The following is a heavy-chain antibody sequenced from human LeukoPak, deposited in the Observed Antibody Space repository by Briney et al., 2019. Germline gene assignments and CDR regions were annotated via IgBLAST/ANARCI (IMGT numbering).Heavy chain of an antibody. Sequence: PGGSLRLSCAASGFTFSSYSMNWVRQAPGKGLEWVSSISSSGSYIYYADSVKGRFTISRDNAKNSLYLQMNSLRAEDTAVYYCARDQRKGAFDIWGQGTMVTVSS. CDR2: ISSSGSYI. J-gene: IGHJ3*02. CDR3: ARDQRKGAFDI. V-gene: IGHV3-21*01. CDR1: GFTFSSYS.